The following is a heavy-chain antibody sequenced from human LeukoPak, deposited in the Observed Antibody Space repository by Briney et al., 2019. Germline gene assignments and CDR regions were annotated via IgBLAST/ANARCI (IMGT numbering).Heavy chain of an antibody. Sequence: PGRSLTLSCAAYGFTANSNYMSWIRQAPGKGLEWVSVIYSGGSTYYADSVKGRFTISRDNSKNTLYLQMNSLRAEDTAVYYCARGVVRGSYFDYWGQGTLVTVSS. J-gene: IGHJ4*02. V-gene: IGHV3-53*01. D-gene: IGHD2-2*01. CDR1: GFTANSNY. CDR3: ARGVVRGSYFDY. CDR2: IYSGGST.